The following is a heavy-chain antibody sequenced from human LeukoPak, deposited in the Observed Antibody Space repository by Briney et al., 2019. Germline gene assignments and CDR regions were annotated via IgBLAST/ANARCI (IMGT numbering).Heavy chain of an antibody. CDR1: GYTFTSYD. Sequence: SVKVSCKASGYTFTSYDINWVRQATGQGLEWMGRIIPIFGTANYAQKFQGRVTITTDESTSTAYMELSSLRSEDTAVYYCARSIEMATMGSPLIDYWGQGTLVTVSS. J-gene: IGHJ4*02. CDR2: IIPIFGTA. V-gene: IGHV1-69*05. CDR3: ARSIEMATMGSPLIDY. D-gene: IGHD5-24*01.